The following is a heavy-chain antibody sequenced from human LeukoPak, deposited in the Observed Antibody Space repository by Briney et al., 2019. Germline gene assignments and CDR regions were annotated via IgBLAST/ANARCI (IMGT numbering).Heavy chain of an antibody. J-gene: IGHJ4*02. CDR2: ISGDSANA. D-gene: IGHD3-22*01. CDR3: AKGLEEGSGTRLLDY. Sequence: PGGSLRLSCVGSGFIFNAFEMDWVRQAPGKGLEWVSSISGDSANAYSADSVKGRLTISRDNSRNTLYLQMNSLRAEDTAVYYCAKGLEEGSGTRLLDYWGQGTLVTVSS. V-gene: IGHV3-23*01. CDR1: GFIFNAFE.